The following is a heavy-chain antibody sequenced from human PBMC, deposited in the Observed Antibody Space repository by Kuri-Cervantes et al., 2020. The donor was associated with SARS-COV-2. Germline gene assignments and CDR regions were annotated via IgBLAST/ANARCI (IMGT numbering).Heavy chain of an antibody. Sequence: SVKVSCKASGGTFSSYAISWVRQAPGQGLEWMGGIIPIFGTANYAQKFQGRVTITADESTSTAYMELSSLRSEDTAVYYCARVVGDYPYYYYYGTDVWGQGTTVTVSS. CDR3: ARVVGDYPYYYYYGTDV. V-gene: IGHV1-69*13. D-gene: IGHD4-17*01. CDR1: GGTFSSYA. J-gene: IGHJ6*02. CDR2: IIPIFGTA.